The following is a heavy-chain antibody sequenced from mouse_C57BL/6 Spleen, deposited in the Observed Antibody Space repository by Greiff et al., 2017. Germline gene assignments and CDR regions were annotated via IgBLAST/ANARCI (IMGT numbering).Heavy chain of an antibody. V-gene: IGHV3-6*01. CDR2: ISYDGSN. D-gene: IGHD2-4*01. CDR3: ARRDYNWYFDV. CDR1: GYSITSGYY. Sequence: EVQLQQSGPGLVKPSQSLSLTCSVTGYSITSGYYWNWIRQFPGNKLEWMGYISYDGSNNYNPSLKNRISITRDTSKNQFFLKLNSGTTEDTAIYYCARRDYNWYFDVWGTGTTVTVSS. J-gene: IGHJ1*03.